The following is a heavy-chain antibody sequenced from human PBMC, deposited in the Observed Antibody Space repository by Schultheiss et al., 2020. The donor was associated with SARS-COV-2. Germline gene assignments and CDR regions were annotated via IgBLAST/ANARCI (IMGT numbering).Heavy chain of an antibody. D-gene: IGHD3-22*01. J-gene: IGHJ4*02. CDR1: GFTFSSYA. Sequence: GESLKISCAASGFTFSSYAMSWVRQAPGKGLEWVSAISGSGGSTYYADSVKGRFTISRDNSKNTLYLQMNSLRAEDTAVYYCATHMIVVVIKYRGYFDYWGQGTLVTVSS. V-gene: IGHV3-23*01. CDR3: ATHMIVVVIKYRGYFDY. CDR2: ISGSGGST.